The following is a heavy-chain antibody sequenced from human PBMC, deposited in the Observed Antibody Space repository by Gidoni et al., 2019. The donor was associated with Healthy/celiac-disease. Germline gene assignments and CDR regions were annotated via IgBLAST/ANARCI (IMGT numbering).Heavy chain of an antibody. CDR3: ATGKLDPYWYFDL. V-gene: IGHV3-33*01. Sequence: QVQLVEAGGGVVQPGRSLRLSCAEAGFSFSSYGMHWVRQAPGKGLEWVAVIWYDGSNKYYADSVKGRFTISRDNSKNTLYLQMNSLRAEDTAVYYCATGKLDPYWYFDLWGRGTLVTVSS. CDR1: GFSFSSYG. J-gene: IGHJ2*01. CDR2: IWYDGSNK. D-gene: IGHD6-6*01.